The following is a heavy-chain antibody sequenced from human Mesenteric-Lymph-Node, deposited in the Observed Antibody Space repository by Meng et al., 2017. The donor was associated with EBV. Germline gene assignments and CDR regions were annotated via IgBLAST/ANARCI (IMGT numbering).Heavy chain of an antibody. CDR1: GDTCSNFG. V-gene: IGHV1-69*01. CDR2: IIPILGTT. CDR3: ANHSTRWYVLDS. D-gene: IGHD2-2*01. J-gene: IGHJ5*01. Sequence: QVQLDQSWAEVRKPVSLVKGACKTSGDTCSNFGISWVRQAPGQGLEWMGGIIPILGTTNYAQKFRDRVTVTADESTTTAYMELTSLRFDDTAVYYCANHSTRWYVLDSWGQGTLVTVSS.